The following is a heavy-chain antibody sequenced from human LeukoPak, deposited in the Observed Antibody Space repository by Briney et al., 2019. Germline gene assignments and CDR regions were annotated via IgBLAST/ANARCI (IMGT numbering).Heavy chain of an antibody. D-gene: IGHD3-3*01. Sequence: ASVKVSCKVSGYTLTELSMHWVRQAPGKGLEWMGGFDPEDGETIYAQKFQGRVTMTEDTSTDTAYMELSSLRSEDTAVYYCARAPTHITIFGVAPYYFDYWGQGTLVTVSS. CDR3: ARAPTHITIFGVAPYYFDY. CDR1: GYTLTELS. CDR2: FDPEDGET. V-gene: IGHV1-24*01. J-gene: IGHJ4*02.